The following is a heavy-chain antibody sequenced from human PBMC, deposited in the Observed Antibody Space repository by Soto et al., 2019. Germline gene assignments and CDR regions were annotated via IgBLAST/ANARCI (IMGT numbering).Heavy chain of an antibody. J-gene: IGHJ3*02. D-gene: IGHD6-13*01. CDR1: GDSISSTIYY. CDR2: ISHSGST. CDR3: ARLRIAGTTYDAFDI. Sequence: QLQLQESGPGLVKPSETLSLTCTVSGDSISSTIYYWGWIRQPPGKGLEWIGSISHSGSTSYNPSLKTRLTTSVDTSKSQFSLKLSSVTAADTAVYYCARLRIAGTTYDAFDIWGQGTMVTVSS. V-gene: IGHV4-39*01.